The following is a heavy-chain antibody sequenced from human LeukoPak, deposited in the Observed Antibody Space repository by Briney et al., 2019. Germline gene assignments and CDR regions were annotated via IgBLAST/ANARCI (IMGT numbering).Heavy chain of an antibody. J-gene: IGHJ4*02. CDR1: GGSFSGYY. Sequence: PSETLSLTCAVYGGSFSGYYWSWIRQPPGKGLEWIGEINHSGSTNYNPSLKSRVTISVDTSMTQFSLKLRSVTAADTAVYYCARLEERDGYNSLSFDYWGQGTLATVSS. D-gene: IGHD5-12*01. CDR3: ARLEERDGYNSLSFDY. CDR2: INHSGST. V-gene: IGHV4-34*01.